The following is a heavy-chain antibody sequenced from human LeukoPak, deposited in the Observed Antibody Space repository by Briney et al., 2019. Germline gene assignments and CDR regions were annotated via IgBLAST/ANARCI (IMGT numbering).Heavy chain of an antibody. Sequence: PGGSLRLSCTTSGFTFGDYAMSWVRQAPGKGLEWVGFIRSKAYGGTTEYAASVEGRFTISRDDSRRIVYLQMNSLKTEDTAVYYCTREGRGSDAFDYWGQGTLVTVSS. CDR3: TREGRGSDAFDY. D-gene: IGHD3-16*01. V-gene: IGHV3-49*04. J-gene: IGHJ4*02. CDR1: GFTFGDYA. CDR2: IRSKAYGGTT.